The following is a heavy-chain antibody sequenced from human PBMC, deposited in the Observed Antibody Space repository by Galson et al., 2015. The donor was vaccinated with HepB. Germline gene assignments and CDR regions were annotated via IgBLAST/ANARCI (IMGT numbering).Heavy chain of an antibody. J-gene: IGHJ4*02. CDR2: IYYTGNT. CDR3: ARAAGDSSTYANDY. D-gene: IGHD5-18*01. V-gene: IGHV4-39*07. Sequence: ETLSLTCTVSSGPISSSLYYWVWIRQPPEKGLEWIGSIYYTGNTSSKSSLKSRVTISADMSKNQFSLKVNSVTAAATAVYYCARAAGDSSTYANDYCGQGTLVTVSS. CDR1: SGPISSSLYY.